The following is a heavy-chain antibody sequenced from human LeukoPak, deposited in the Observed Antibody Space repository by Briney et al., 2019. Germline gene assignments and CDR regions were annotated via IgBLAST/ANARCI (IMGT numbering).Heavy chain of an antibody. CDR1: GIAFDKNA. V-gene: IGHV3-23*01. J-gene: IGHJ4*02. CDR3: ANFKGKDGIKDHFDY. Sequence: GGSLRLSCAAFGIAFDKNAMTWVRRVPGKGLEWVSTISHNGVATYYADSVKGRFTISRDNSKNTVSLQMSSLRVEDTAVYYCANFKGKDGIKDHFDYWGQGTLVTVSS. CDR2: ISHNGVAT. D-gene: IGHD5-24*01.